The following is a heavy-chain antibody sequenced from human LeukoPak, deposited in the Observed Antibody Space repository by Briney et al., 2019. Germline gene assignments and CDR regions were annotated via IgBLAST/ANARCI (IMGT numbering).Heavy chain of an antibody. V-gene: IGHV3-20*04. J-gene: IGHJ6*03. D-gene: IGHD2-21*01. CDR2: INWNGDSS. Sequence: PGGSLRLSCAASGFTFSSYGMSWVRQAPGKGLEWVSGINWNGDSSGYADSVKGRFTISRDNAKNSLYLQMNSLRAEDTALYYCARAVVIDFYYYYMDVWGKGTTVTVSS. CDR1: GFTFSSYG. CDR3: ARAVVIDFYYYYMDV.